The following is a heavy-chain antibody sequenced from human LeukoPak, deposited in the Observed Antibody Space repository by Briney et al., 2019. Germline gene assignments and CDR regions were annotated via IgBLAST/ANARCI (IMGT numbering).Heavy chain of an antibody. CDR1: GFTFSNYY. CDR2: INSDGRGR. D-gene: IGHD5-24*01. CDR3: AKGEMATIIGAFDI. V-gene: IGHV3-74*01. Sequence: GGSLRLSCAASGFTFSNYYVHWVRQPPGKGLVWVSRINSDGRGRGYVDSVKGRFTISRDNAKNTVYLQMNSLRAEDMALYYCAKGEMATIIGAFDIWGQGTMVTVSS. J-gene: IGHJ3*02.